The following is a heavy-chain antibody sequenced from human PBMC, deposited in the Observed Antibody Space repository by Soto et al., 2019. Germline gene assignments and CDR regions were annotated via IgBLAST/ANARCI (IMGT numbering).Heavy chain of an antibody. CDR2: IYYSGST. V-gene: IGHV4-59*08. J-gene: IGHJ4*02. CDR3: ARHRGSSGWDY. D-gene: IGHD6-19*01. CDR1: GGSINTYY. Sequence: QVQLQESGPGLVKPSETLSLTCTVSGGSINTYYWSWIRQPPGKTLEYIGYIYYSGSTYYNPSLQSRVTMSIDTAKNQFSLKLSSVTDAATAVYYCARHRGSSGWDYWGQGTLVTVSS.